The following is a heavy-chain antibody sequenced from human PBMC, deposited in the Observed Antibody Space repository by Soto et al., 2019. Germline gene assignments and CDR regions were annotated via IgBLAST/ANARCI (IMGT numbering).Heavy chain of an antibody. CDR1: DFPFSSYT. Sequence: EVQLVESGGGLVKPGGSLRLSRAAPDFPFSSYTRNWVRQAPGKGLEWISSISSSSDYINYAESVKGRFTISRDNAKSSLFLQMKSLRAEDTAMYYCARDYDFCSGFLHPWGQGTLVTVSS. V-gene: IGHV3-21*02. CDR2: ISSSSDYI. J-gene: IGHJ5*02. CDR3: ARDYDFCSGFLHP. D-gene: IGHD3-3*01.